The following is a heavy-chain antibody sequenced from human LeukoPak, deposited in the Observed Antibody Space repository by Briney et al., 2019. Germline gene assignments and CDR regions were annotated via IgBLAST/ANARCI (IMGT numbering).Heavy chain of an antibody. J-gene: IGHJ4*02. CDR3: ARRPSPRYNWNYDRVLRPYYFDY. CDR2: IYYSGST. CDR1: GGSISSSSYY. D-gene: IGHD1-7*01. V-gene: IGHV4-39*07. Sequence: PSETLSLTCTVSGGSISSSSYYWGWIRQPPGKGLEWIGSIYYSGSTNYNPSLKSRVTISVDTSKNQFSLKLSSVTAADTAVYYCARRPSPRYNWNYDRVLRPYYFDYWGQGTLVTVSS.